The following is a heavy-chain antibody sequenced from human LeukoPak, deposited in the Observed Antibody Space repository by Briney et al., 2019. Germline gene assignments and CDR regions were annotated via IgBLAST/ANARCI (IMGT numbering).Heavy chain of an antibody. Sequence: GASVKVSCKASGYTFTGYYMHWVRQATGQGLEWMGWMNPNSGNTGYAQKFRGRVTMTRNTSISTAYMELSSLRSEDTAVYYCARGRRIAARPGQDYWGQGTLVTVSS. V-gene: IGHV1-8*02. CDR2: MNPNSGNT. D-gene: IGHD6-6*01. CDR3: ARGRRIAARPGQDY. J-gene: IGHJ4*02. CDR1: GYTFTGYY.